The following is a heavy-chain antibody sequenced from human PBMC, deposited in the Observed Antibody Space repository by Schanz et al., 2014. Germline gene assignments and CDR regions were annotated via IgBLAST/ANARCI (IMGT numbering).Heavy chain of an antibody. CDR1: GFTLSSYA. Sequence: QVQLVASGGGVVQPGRSLRLSCAAYGFTLSSYAMHWVRQAPGKGLEWVAAMSYDGSIKYYGDSVKGRFTISRDNSKNTLYLHMNTLRSEDTAVYYCAKDSTHIDIVLVPTAIDYWGQGTLVTVSS. CDR2: MSYDGSIK. CDR3: AKDSTHIDIVLVPTAIDY. J-gene: IGHJ4*02. D-gene: IGHD2-2*01. V-gene: IGHV3-30*04.